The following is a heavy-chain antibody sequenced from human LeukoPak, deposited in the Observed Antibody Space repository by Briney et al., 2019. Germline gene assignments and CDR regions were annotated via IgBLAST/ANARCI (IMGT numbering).Heavy chain of an antibody. CDR3: ARDRAWASDI. CDR2: ISDDGGST. J-gene: IGHJ3*02. CDR1: GFALSRYA. D-gene: IGHD3-10*01. V-gene: IGHV3-64*04. Sequence: PGGSLRLSCSASGFALSRYAMHWVRQAPGKGLEPLSSISDDGGSTWYADSVRGRFTISRDNAKDSLYLQMNSLRDEDTAVYYCARDRAWASDIWCQGTMVTVSS.